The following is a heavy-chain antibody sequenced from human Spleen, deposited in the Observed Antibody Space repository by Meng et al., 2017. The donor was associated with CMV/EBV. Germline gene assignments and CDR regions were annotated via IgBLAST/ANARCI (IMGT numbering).Heavy chain of an antibody. CDR3: ARDTQAVHYYDMDV. D-gene: IGHD2-15*01. V-gene: IGHV1-2*02. J-gene: IGHJ6*02. Sequence: ASVKVSCKASGYNFTGYYIHWVRQAPGQGLEWMGWINPNSGGTNYAQNFQGRVTMTRDTSISTAYMELSRLRSDDTAMYYCARDTQAVHYYDMDVWGQGTTVTVSS. CDR1: GYNFTGYY. CDR2: INPNSGGT.